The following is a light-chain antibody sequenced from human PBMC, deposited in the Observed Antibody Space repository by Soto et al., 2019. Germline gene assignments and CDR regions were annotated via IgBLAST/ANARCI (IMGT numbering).Light chain of an antibody. J-gene: IGLJ2*01. V-gene: IGLV1-44*01. CDR1: TSNIGSDT. CDR3: ASWDDSLDVVV. Sequence: QSVLTQPPSASGTPGQRVTISCSGSTSNIGSDTVNWYQQLPGTAPKLLIYRNTQRPSGVPDRFSGSKSGASASLAISGLQSEDEADYYCASWDDSLDVVVFVGGTKLTVL. CDR2: RNT.